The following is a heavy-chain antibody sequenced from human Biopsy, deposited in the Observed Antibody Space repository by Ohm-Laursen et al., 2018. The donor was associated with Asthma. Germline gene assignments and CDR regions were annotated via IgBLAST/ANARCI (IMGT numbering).Heavy chain of an antibody. CDR2: IYYSGST. D-gene: IGHD5-24*01. J-gene: IGHJ4*02. CDR1: GDSSNSGGYS. CDR3: ARGPPVDRED. V-gene: IGHV4-31*03. Sequence: SDTLSLTCTVSGDSSNSGGYSWTWIRQLPGKGLEWIGYIYYSGSTYYNPSLKSRVTISVDTSKNQFSLKLSSVTAADTAVYYCARGPPVDREDWGQGTLVTVSS.